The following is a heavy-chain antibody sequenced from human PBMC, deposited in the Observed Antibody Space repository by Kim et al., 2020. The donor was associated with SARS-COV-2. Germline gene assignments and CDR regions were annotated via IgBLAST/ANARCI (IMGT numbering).Heavy chain of an antibody. CDR3: ARDGAGYDILTGYLSAPHYYYYYGMDV. Sequence: GGSLRLSCAASGFTFSSYAMHWVRQAPGEGLEWVAVISYDGSNKYYADSVKGRFTISRDNSKNTLYLQMNSLRAEDTAVYYCARDGAGYDILTGYLSAPHYYYYYGMDVWGQGTTVTVSS. CDR2: ISYDGSNK. D-gene: IGHD3-9*01. CDR1: GFTFSSYA. J-gene: IGHJ6*02. V-gene: IGHV3-30*04.